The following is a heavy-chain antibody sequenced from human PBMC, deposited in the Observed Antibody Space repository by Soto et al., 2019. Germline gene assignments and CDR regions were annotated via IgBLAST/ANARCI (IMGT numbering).Heavy chain of an antibody. D-gene: IGHD3-22*01. CDR3: ARYYYDSSGYYSIGDFDY. J-gene: IGHJ4*02. Sequence: QVQLQESGPGLVKPSQTLSLTCTVSGGSIRSGGYYWSWIRQHPGKGLEWIVYIYYSGSTYYNPSLKSRVTISVETSKNQFSLKLSSVTAADTAVYYCARYYYDSSGYYSIGDFDYWGQGTLVTVSS. CDR1: GGSIRSGGYY. CDR2: IYYSGST. V-gene: IGHV4-31*03.